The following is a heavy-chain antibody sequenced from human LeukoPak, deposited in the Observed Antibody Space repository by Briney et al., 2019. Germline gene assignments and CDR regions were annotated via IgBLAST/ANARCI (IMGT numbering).Heavy chain of an antibody. Sequence: QPGGSLTLSCAASGFTLSNYWMHWVRQGPGKGLVWVSRVSNDGSSTAYADSVRGRFTISRDNAKNTLYLQMNSLRAEDTAVYYCVGAAADTTPRPWGQGTLVTVSS. CDR1: GFTLSNYW. V-gene: IGHV3-74*01. CDR3: VGAAADTTPRP. J-gene: IGHJ4*02. D-gene: IGHD6-13*01. CDR2: VSNDGSST.